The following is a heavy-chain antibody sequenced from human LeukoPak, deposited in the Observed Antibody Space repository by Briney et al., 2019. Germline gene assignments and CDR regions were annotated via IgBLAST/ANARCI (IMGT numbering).Heavy chain of an antibody. Sequence: ASVKVSCKASGYTFTKYYMHWVRQAPGQGLEWMGIINPSGGRPSYAQQFQGRVTMTRDTSTSTVYMELNSLRSEDTAVYYCAREIGPRQLHLWGSAFDYWGQGTLVTVSS. CDR2: INPSGGRP. CDR1: GYTFTKYY. D-gene: IGHD5-18*01. CDR3: AREIGPRQLHLWGSAFDY. J-gene: IGHJ4*02. V-gene: IGHV1-46*01.